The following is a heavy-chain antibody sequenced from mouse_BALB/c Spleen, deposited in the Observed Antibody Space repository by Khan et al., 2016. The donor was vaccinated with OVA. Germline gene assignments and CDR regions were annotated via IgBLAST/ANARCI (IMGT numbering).Heavy chain of an antibody. J-gene: IGHJ1*01. Sequence: QIQLVQSGPELKKPGETVKISCKASGYTFTNYGMNWVKQAPGKGLKWMGWINTYTGEPTYADDFKGRFAFSLETSASTAYLQINNLKNQDTATNFCTRMKPYCYFEVWGAGTTVTVSS. CDR3: TRMKPYCYFEV. V-gene: IGHV9-3-1*01. CDR1: GYTFTNYG. CDR2: INTYTGEP.